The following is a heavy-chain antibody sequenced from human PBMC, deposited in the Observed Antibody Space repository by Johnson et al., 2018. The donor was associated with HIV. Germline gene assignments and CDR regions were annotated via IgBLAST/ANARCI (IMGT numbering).Heavy chain of an antibody. CDR3: AKDKSVMAPDAFDI. CDR2: IGAGGGT. CDR1: GFTFSSYA. Sequence: VQLVESGGGLIQPGGSLRLSCAASGFTFSSYAMHWVRQAPGKGLEWVSAIGAGGGTYYADSVKGRFTISRDNAKNSLYLQMNSLRGEDTAVYYCAKDKSVMAPDAFDIWGQGTMVTVSS. V-gene: IGHV3/OR16-10*03. D-gene: IGHD3-16*01. J-gene: IGHJ3*02.